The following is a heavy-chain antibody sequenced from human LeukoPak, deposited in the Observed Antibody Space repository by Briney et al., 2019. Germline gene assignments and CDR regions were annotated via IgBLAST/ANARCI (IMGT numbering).Heavy chain of an antibody. J-gene: IGHJ4*02. CDR3: ARSDQQEYTSGYYFDY. CDR1: GGSFSGYY. Sequence: SETLSLTCTVHGGSFSGYYWSWIRQPPGKGLEWIGEINHSGSTNYNPSLKSRVTISVDTSKNQFSLKLSSATAADTAVYYCARSDQQEYTSGYYFDYWGQGTLVTVSS. CDR2: INHSGST. V-gene: IGHV4-34*01. D-gene: IGHD3-22*01.